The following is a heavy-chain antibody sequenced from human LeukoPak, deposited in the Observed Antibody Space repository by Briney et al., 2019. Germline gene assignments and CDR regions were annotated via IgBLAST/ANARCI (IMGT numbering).Heavy chain of an antibody. J-gene: IGHJ4*02. CDR2: IDHTGSI. V-gene: IGHV4-34*01. CDR1: AGSFTGYY. Sequence: NPSETLSLTCAVNAGSFTGYYWSWIRQPPGKGLEWIGEIDHTGSISYNSSLGSRVTISVDTFKNQFSLKLGSVTAADRAIYYCARGGYGPGSHYRYWGQGTLVTVSS. D-gene: IGHD3-10*01. CDR3: ARGGYGPGSHYRY.